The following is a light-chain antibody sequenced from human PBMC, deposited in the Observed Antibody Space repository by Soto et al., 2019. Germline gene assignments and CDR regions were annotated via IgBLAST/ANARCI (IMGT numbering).Light chain of an antibody. CDR1: SFNIGFNY. Sequence: QSVLTQPPSASGTPGQTVTISCSGSSFNIGFNYIYWYQQLPGMAPKLLIHSNDERPSGVPDRFSGSKSGTSASLAISGLRSEDEADYYCCSYAGSYTFYVFGTGTKAPS. J-gene: IGLJ1*01. CDR3: CSYAGSYTFYV. V-gene: IGLV1-47*02. CDR2: SND.